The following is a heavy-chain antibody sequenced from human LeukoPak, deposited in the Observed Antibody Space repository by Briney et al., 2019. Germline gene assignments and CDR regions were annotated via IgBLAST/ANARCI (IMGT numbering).Heavy chain of an antibody. V-gene: IGHV4-34*01. J-gene: IGHJ4*02. Sequence: SETLSLTCAVYGGSFSGYYWSWIRQPPGKGLEWIGEINHSGSTNYNPSLKSRVTISVDTSKNQFSLKLSSVTAADTAVYYCARGSARRTYGGNYLSYWGQGTLVTVSS. CDR1: GGSFSGYY. D-gene: IGHD4-23*01. CDR2: INHSGST. CDR3: ARGSARRTYGGNYLSY.